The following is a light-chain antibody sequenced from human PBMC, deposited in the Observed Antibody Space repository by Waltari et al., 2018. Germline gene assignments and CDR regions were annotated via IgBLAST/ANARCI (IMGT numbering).Light chain of an antibody. J-gene: IGLJ2*01. CDR3: AAWDDRLNGVV. CDR1: RSNLRTNT. CDR2: TNN. Sequence: QSVLTPPPSASGTPGQRVTISCSGTRSNLRTNTVNWYQQFPGTAPKLLIYTNNQRPSGVPDRFSGSKSGTSASLAISGLQSEDEADYYCAAWDDRLNGVVFGGGTKLTVL. V-gene: IGLV1-44*01.